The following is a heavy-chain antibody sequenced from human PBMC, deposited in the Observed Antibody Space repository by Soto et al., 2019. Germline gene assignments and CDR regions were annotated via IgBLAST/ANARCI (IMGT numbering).Heavy chain of an antibody. CDR2: IYYSGST. J-gene: IGHJ4*02. CDR1: GGSINSGDYY. Sequence: SETLSLTCSVSGGSINSGDYYWSWIRQSPGKGLEWIGYIYYSGSTYYNPSLKSRSTISIDTSKNQFFLNVDSVTAADTAVYYCARLYTGYEAFDYWGQGTLVTVSS. CDR3: ARLYTGYEAFDY. V-gene: IGHV4-30-4*01. D-gene: IGHD5-12*01.